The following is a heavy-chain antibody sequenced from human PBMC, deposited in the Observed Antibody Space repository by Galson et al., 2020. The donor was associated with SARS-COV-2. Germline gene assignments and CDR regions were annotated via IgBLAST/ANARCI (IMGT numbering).Heavy chain of an antibody. J-gene: IGHJ2*01. Sequence: KIGDSLKISCKGSGNSNRKYWNAWVRQVSGKGLESLGAIYPRDSDTRYSPSFQGPVTISVDKSITTAYLQWSDLKASDSAIYFCARRSRQQGLGWCFDLVGRGTLVTVSS. CDR2: IYPRDSDT. CDR3: ARRSRQQGLGWCFDL. D-gene: IGHD3-16*01. V-gene: IGHV5-51*01. CDR1: GNSNRKYW.